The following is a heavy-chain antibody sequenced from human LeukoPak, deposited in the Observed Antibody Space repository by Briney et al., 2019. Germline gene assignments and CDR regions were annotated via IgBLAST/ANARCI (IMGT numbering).Heavy chain of an antibody. D-gene: IGHD2-15*01. CDR3: ARRVVVAATNDY. V-gene: IGHV1-18*01. CDR2: IIAYNGNT. J-gene: IGHJ4*02. CDR1: GYTFSSYG. Sequence: GASVKVSCKASGYTFSSYGITWVRQAPGQGLEWMGWIIAYNGNTNYAQKLQGRVTITTDTSTSTAYMELRSLRSDDTAVYYCARRVVVAATNDYWGQGTLVTVSS.